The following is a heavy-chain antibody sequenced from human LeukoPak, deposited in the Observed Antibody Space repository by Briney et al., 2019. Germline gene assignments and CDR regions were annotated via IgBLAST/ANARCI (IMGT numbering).Heavy chain of an antibody. CDR1: GGSFSGYY. D-gene: IGHD2-2*01. CDR3: ARGGYCSSTNCYGDFDY. CDR2: INHSGST. Sequence: SETLSLTCAVYGGSFSGYYWSWIRQPPGKGLEWIGEINHSGSTNYNPSLKSRVTISVDTSKNQFSLKLSSVTSADTAVYYCARGGYCSSTNCYGDFDYWGQGPWSPSPQ. V-gene: IGHV4-34*01. J-gene: IGHJ4*02.